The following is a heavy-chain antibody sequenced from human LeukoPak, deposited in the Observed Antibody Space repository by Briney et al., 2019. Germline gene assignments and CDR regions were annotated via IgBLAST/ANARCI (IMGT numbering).Heavy chain of an antibody. CDR1: GFTFSSYG. CDR3: AKDGYYDFWSGYYEDY. V-gene: IGHV3-30*02. D-gene: IGHD3-3*01. Sequence: GGSLRLSCPASGFTFSSYGMHWVRQAPGKGLEWVAFIRYDGSNKYYADSVKGRFTISRDNSKNTLYLQMNSLRAEDTAVYYCAKDGYYDFWSGYYEDYWGQGTLVTVSS. J-gene: IGHJ4*02. CDR2: IRYDGSNK.